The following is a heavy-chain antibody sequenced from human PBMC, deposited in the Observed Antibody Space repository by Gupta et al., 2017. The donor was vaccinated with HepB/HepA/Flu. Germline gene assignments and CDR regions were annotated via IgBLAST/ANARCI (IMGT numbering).Heavy chain of an antibody. CDR2: IYYSGST. CDR3: ARHGDFWSGYLPDY. J-gene: IGHJ4*02. Sequence: QLQLQESGPGLVKPSETLSLTCTVSGGSISSSSYYWGWIRQPPGKGLEWIGSIYYSGSTYYNPSLKCRVTISVDTSKNQFSLKLSSVTAADTAVYYCARHGDFWSGYLPDYWGQGTLVTVSS. V-gene: IGHV4-39*01. D-gene: IGHD3-3*01. CDR1: GGSISSSSYY.